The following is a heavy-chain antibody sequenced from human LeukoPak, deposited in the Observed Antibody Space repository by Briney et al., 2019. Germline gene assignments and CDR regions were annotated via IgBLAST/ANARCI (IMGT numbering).Heavy chain of an antibody. CDR1: GFTVSSNY. J-gene: IGHJ4*02. D-gene: IGHD2-2*01. CDR3: ARGPYQPLLTL. CDR2: IYSGGST. Sequence: PGGSLRLSCAASGFTVSSNYMSWVRQAPGKGLEWVSVIYSGGSTYYAESVKGRFTISRDNSKNPLYLQMNSLRAEDTAVYYCARGPYQPLLTLWGQGTLVTVSS. V-gene: IGHV3-66*01.